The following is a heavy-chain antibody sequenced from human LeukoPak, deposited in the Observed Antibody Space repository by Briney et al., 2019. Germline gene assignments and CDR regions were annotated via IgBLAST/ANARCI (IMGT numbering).Heavy chain of an antibody. CDR1: GSSISSYY. Sequence: SETLSLTCTVSGSSISSYYWSWIRQPPGKGLEWIGYIYYSGNTNYNPSLKSRVTISVDTSKNQFSLKLSSVTAADTAVYYCARHLGYCSSTGCNSWFDPWGQGTLVTVSS. CDR2: IYYSGNT. V-gene: IGHV4-59*08. J-gene: IGHJ5*02. D-gene: IGHD2-2*03. CDR3: ARHLGYCSSTGCNSWFDP.